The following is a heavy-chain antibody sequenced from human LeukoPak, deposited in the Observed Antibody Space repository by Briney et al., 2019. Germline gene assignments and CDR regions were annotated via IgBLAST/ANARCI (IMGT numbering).Heavy chain of an antibody. J-gene: IGHJ4*02. CDR2: INPNSGGT. CDR1: GYTFTGYY. V-gene: IGHV1-2*02. CDR3: ARASEIQLWPSYVDY. D-gene: IGHD5-18*01. Sequence: GASVKVSCKASGYTFTGYYIHWVRQAPGQGLEWMGWINPNSGGTNYAQKFRGRVTMTRDTSISTVYMELSRLRSDDTAVYYCARASEIQLWPSYVDYWGQGTLVTVSS.